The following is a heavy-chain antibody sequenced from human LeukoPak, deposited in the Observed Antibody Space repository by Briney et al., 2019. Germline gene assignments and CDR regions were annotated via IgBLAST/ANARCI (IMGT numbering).Heavy chain of an antibody. CDR2: IYSSGSA. CDR1: GFTVSSNY. CDR3: ARASKS. V-gene: IGHV3-53*01. Sequence: GGSLSLSCAASGFTVSSNYMTWVRQAPGKGLEWVSVIYSSGSAYYADSVKGRFTISRDNSKNTVYLQMNSLRAEDTAVYYCARASKSWGQGTLVTVSS. J-gene: IGHJ5*02.